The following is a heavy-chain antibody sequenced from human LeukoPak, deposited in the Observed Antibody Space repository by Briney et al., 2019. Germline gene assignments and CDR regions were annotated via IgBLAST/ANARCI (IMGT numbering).Heavy chain of an antibody. Sequence: GASVKVSCKASGYTFTGYYMHWVRQAPGQGLEWMGRINPNSGGTNYAQKFQGRVTMTRDTSISTAYMELSRLRSDDTAVYYCARAGYCSGGSCLRNWFDPWGQGTLVTVSS. D-gene: IGHD2-15*01. V-gene: IGHV1-2*06. J-gene: IGHJ5*02. CDR1: GYTFTGYY. CDR3: ARAGYCSGGSCLRNWFDP. CDR2: INPNSGGT.